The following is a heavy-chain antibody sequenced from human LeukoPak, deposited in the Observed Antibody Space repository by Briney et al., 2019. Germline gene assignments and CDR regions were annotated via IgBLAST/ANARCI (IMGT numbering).Heavy chain of an antibody. CDR2: INWKGGIT. CDR3: ARAATLGGDDAFDF. J-gene: IGHJ3*01. V-gene: IGHV3-20*04. Sequence: GGSLRLSCAASGFTFDDFGMSWVRQAPGKGLEWVSGINWKGGITAYADSVKGRSTISRDSAKNSLYLQMNSLRAEDTAFYYCARAATLGGDDAFDFWGQGTMVTVSS. D-gene: IGHD1-26*01. CDR1: GFTFDDFG.